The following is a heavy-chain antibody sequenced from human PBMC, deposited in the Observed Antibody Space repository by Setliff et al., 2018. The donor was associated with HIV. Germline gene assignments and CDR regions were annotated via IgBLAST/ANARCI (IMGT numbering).Heavy chain of an antibody. CDR2: IYPGDSET. V-gene: IGHV5-51*01. CDR1: KYTFTNYW. Sequence: GESLKISCKASKYTFTNYWIGWVRQMPGKGLEWMGIIYPGDSETKYSPSFQGLVTISADKSTNTAYLQWGSLRASDTAIYYCARHSRRQLINPEIDYWGQGTLVTVSS. J-gene: IGHJ4*02. D-gene: IGHD6-19*01. CDR3: ARHSRRQLINPEIDY.